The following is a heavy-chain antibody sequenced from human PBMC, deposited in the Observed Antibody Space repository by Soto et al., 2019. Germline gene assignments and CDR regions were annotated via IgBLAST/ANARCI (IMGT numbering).Heavy chain of an antibody. V-gene: IGHV1-18*01. CDR2: ISAYNGNT. CDR3: ARGLRYDFWSGSIPDY. J-gene: IGHJ4*02. D-gene: IGHD3-3*01. CDR1: GYTFTSYG. Sequence: ASVKVSCKASGYTFTSYGISWVRQAPGQGLEWMGWISAYNGNTNYAQKLQGRVTMTTDTSTSTAYMELRSLRSDDTAVYYCARGLRYDFWSGSIPDYWGQGTLVTVSS.